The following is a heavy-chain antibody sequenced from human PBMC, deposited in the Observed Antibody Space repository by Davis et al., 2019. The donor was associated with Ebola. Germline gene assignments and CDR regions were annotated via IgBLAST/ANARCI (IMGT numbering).Heavy chain of an antibody. J-gene: IGHJ6*02. CDR2: ISGSGGST. Sequence: PGGSLRLSCAASQFAFNNFPMSWVRQAPGKGLEWVAAISGSGGSTFYADSVKGRFAISRDNSDNTLYLQMHSLRAEDTAVYYCAKDRKTVTGPNYYGFDVWGQWTTVTVSS. V-gene: IGHV3-23*01. CDR3: AKDRKTVTGPNYYGFDV. CDR1: QFAFNNFP. D-gene: IGHD4-17*01.